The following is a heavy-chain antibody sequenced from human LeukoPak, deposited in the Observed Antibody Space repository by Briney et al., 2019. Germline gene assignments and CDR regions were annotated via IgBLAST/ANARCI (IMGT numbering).Heavy chain of an antibody. CDR2: IYYSGTT. D-gene: IGHD3-22*01. CDR3: ATYFYDSSNYE. Sequence: SETLSLTCTVSGGSISSHLYYWGWIRQPPGKGLQWIASIYYSGTTYYNPSLKSRVTISMDTSNHQFSLKLSSVTAADTALYYCATYFYDSSNYEWGQGTLVTVSS. V-gene: IGHV4-39*01. J-gene: IGHJ4*02. CDR1: GGSISSHLYY.